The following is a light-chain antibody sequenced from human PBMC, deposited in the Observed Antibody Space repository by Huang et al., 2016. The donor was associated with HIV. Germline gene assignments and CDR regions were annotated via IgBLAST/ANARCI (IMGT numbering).Light chain of an antibody. V-gene: IGKV3-15*01. CDR2: ATS. J-gene: IGKJ4*01. CDR1: QSVRDR. CDR3: QQYESWPPLT. Sequence: EIVMTQSPDTLSVSPGERATLSCRASQSVRDRLAWYQQKPGQAPRHLLHATSTRAAGVPARFRGSGSRTEFTLTISSLQSEDCGVYYCQQYESWPPLTFGGGTKVEIK.